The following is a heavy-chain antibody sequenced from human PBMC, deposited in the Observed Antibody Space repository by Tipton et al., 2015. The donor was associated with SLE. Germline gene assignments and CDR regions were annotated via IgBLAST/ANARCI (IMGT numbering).Heavy chain of an antibody. D-gene: IGHD3-3*01. CDR3: AKDPHVNGYYYFQY. CDR1: GFTFSDFW. Sequence: SLRFSCTTSGFTFSDFWMTWVRQAPGKGLEWVASIKQDGSEKDYVDSVKGRFTISRDNAKNSLYLQMNSLRAEDTALYYCAKDPHVNGYYYFQYWGQGTLVTVSS. CDR2: IKQDGSEK. V-gene: IGHV3-7*03. J-gene: IGHJ1*01.